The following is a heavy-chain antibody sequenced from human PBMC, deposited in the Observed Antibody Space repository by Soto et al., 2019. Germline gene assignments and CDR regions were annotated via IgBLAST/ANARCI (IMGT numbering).Heavy chain of an antibody. Sequence: PGGSLRLSCAASGFTFSSYAMSWVRQAPGKGLEWVSAISGSGGSTYYADSVKGRFTISRDNSKNTLYLQMNSLRAEDTAVYYCAKDGTGYSYGPYYYYGMDVWGQGTTVTVSS. CDR1: GFTFSSYA. D-gene: IGHD5-18*01. J-gene: IGHJ6*02. CDR2: ISGSGGST. V-gene: IGHV3-23*01. CDR3: AKDGTGYSYGPYYYYGMDV.